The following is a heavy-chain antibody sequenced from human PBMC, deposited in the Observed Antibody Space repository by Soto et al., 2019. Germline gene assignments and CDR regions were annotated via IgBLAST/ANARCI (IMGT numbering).Heavy chain of an antibody. V-gene: IGHV4-39*01. J-gene: IGHJ6*03. CDR2: IYYSGNT. CDR1: GGSVSSGSYY. Sequence: QLQLQESGPGLVKPSETLSLTCTVSGGSVSSGSYYWGWIRQPPGKGLEWIGSIYYSGNTYYNPSLKSRVTISIDTSKNQFSLKLSSVTAADTAMYNCARHVGGYYYYMDVWGKGTTVTVSS. D-gene: IGHD2-15*01. CDR3: ARHVGGYYYYMDV.